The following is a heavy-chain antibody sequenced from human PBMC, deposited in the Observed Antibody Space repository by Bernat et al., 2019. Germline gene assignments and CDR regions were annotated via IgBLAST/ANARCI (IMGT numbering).Heavy chain of an antibody. CDR2: IDSNGGGT. CDR3: AKDSVFGLPDAFDI. D-gene: IGHD3/OR15-3a*01. Sequence: EVQLVESGGGVVRPGGSLRLSCAASGFAFDDYGMSWVRQAPGKGLEWVSGIDSNGGGTGYADSVKGRFTISRDNANNSLYLQMNSLRAEDTAVYYCAKDSVFGLPDAFDIWGQGTMVTVSS. V-gene: IGHV3-20*04. J-gene: IGHJ3*02. CDR1: GFAFDDYG.